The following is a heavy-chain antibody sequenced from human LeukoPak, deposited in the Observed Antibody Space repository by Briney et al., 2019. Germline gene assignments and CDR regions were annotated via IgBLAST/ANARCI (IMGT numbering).Heavy chain of an antibody. D-gene: IGHD3-3*01. CDR3: ARTYDFWSGTTDY. V-gene: IGHV3-21*01. Sequence: GGSLRLSCVASGFTFSSYSMNWVRQAPGKGLEWVSSISSSSSYIYYADSVKGRFTISRDNAKNSLYLQMNSLRAEDTAVYYCARTYDFWSGTTDYWGQGTLVTVSS. J-gene: IGHJ4*02. CDR1: GFTFSSYS. CDR2: ISSSSSYI.